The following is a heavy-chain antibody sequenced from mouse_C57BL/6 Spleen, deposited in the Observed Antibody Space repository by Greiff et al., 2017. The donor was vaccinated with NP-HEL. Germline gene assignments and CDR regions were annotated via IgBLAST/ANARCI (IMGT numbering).Heavy chain of an antibody. V-gene: IGHV1-69*01. D-gene: IGHD5-5*01. Sequence: QVQLQQPGAELVMPGASVKLSCKASGYTFTSYWMHWVKQRPGQGLEWIGEIDPSDSYTNYNQKFKGKSTLTVDKSSSTACMQLSSLTSEDSAVYYCARGTTSYYFDYWGQGTTLTVSS. CDR3: ARGTTSYYFDY. CDR1: GYTFTSYW. CDR2: IDPSDSYT. J-gene: IGHJ2*01.